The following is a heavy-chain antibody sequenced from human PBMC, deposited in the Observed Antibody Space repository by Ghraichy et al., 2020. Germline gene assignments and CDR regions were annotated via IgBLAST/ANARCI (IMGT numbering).Heavy chain of an antibody. V-gene: IGHV4-61*02. CDR2: IYNSGFT. J-gene: IGHJ6*03. CDR3: ARDLRNYGYYYPDMAV. CDR1: GDSLISGNYF. D-gene: IGHD1-7*01. Sequence: SETLSLTCTVSGDSLISGNYFWTWIRQPAGKGLEWIGRIYNSGFTNYNPSLKSRVTISMDTSKSQFSLKMTSVTAADTAVYYCARDLRNYGYYYPDMAVWGKGTTVTVSS.